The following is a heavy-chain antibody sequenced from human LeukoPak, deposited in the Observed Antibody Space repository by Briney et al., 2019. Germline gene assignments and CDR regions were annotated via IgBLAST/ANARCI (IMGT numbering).Heavy chain of an antibody. CDR3: ARDSQSVVAADY. V-gene: IGHV4-38-2*02. D-gene: IGHD2-15*01. CDR1: GYSISSGYY. Sequence: SETLSLTCAVSGYSISSGYYWGWIRQPPGKGLEWIGSIYHSGSTYYNPSLKSRVTVSVDTSKNQFSLKVSSVTAADTAVYYCARDSQSVVAADYWGQGTLVTVSS. CDR2: IYHSGST. J-gene: IGHJ4*02.